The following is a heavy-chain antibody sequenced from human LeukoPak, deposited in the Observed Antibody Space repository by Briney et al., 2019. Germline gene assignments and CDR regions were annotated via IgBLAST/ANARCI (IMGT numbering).Heavy chain of an antibody. CDR1: GFTFRSYA. J-gene: IGHJ4*02. D-gene: IGHD3-22*01. CDR2: ISGSGGST. Sequence: GGSLRLSCAASGFTFRSYAMSWVRQAPGKGLEWVSAISGSGGSTYYADSVKGRFTISRDNSKNTLYLQMNSLRAEDTAVYYCAKPLFVGYDYYFDYWGQGTLVTVSS. CDR3: AKPLFVGYDYYFDY. V-gene: IGHV3-23*01.